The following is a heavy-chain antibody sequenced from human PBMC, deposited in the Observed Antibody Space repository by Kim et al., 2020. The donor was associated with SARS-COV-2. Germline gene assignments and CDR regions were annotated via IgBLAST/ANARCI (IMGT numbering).Heavy chain of an antibody. V-gene: IGHV3-30*18. CDR3: AKDSSSGFVLSGWFDP. Sequence: GGSLRLSCAASGFTFSSYGMHWVRQAPGKGLEWVAVISYDGSNKYYADSVKGRFTISRDNSKNTLYLQMNSLRAEDTAVYYCAKDSSSGFVLSGWFDPWGQGTLVTVSS. D-gene: IGHD3-22*01. CDR1: GFTFSSYG. CDR2: ISYDGSNK. J-gene: IGHJ5*02.